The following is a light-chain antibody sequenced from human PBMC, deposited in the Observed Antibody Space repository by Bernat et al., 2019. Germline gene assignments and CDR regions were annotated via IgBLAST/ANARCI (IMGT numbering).Light chain of an antibody. CDR1: STNIGSNT. V-gene: IGLV1-44*01. Sequence: QSILTQPPSASGTPGQRVTIYCSGGSTNIGSNTVNWYQQVPGTAPKLLIFSKNQRPSGVPDRFSGSKSGTSASLAISGLQPDDEADYYCGPWDDSLNVWLFGGGTKLTVL. CDR3: GPWDDSLNVWL. CDR2: SKN. J-gene: IGLJ2*01.